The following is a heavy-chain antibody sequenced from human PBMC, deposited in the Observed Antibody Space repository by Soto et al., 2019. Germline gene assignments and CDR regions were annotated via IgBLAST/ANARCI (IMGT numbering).Heavy chain of an antibody. CDR3: ARPKTIGAAAGKGWFDP. CDR1: GGSVSSGSYY. J-gene: IGHJ5*02. Sequence: SETLSLTCTVSGGSVSSGSYYWSWIRQPPGKGLEWIGYIYYSGSTNYNPSLKSRVTISLETSKSQFSLTLSSVTAADTAMYYCARPKTIGAAAGKGWFDPWGQGTLVTVSS. V-gene: IGHV4-61*01. CDR2: IYYSGST. D-gene: IGHD6-13*01.